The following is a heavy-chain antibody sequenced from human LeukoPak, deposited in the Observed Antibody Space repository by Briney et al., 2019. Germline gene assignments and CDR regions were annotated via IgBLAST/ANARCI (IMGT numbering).Heavy chain of an antibody. D-gene: IGHD2-2*01. CDR3: ARAGWHCSSTSCYLNLFDP. V-gene: IGHV3-33*01. CDR2: IWYYGSIE. J-gene: IGHJ5*02. CDR1: GFTLRSYG. Sequence: GGSLRLSCAPSGFTLRSYGMHCVRQAPGKRLEWVAGIWYYGSIEYSAASVTCRFTISNDNSNNTPYSQFSSLLAQDPAVLYLARAGWHCSSTSCYLNLFDPWGQGTLVTVSS.